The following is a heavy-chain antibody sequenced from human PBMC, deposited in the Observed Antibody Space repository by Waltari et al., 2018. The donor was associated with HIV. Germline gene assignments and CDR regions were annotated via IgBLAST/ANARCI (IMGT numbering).Heavy chain of an antibody. V-gene: IGHV4-34*01. CDR2: VNHSGTS. J-gene: IGHJ5*01. Sequence: QVQLHQWGARLLKPSETLSLTCAVSGVSLDDYSWNWLRQTPGKGVEWIGEVNHSGTSNSVPSLKSRVSISVNAFKRQFSLNLTSVTAADTGVYFCARRGLDPLIPNNWFDSWGQGTVVIVSS. CDR1: GVSLDDYS. D-gene: IGHD3-16*01. CDR3: ARRGLDPLIPNNWFDS.